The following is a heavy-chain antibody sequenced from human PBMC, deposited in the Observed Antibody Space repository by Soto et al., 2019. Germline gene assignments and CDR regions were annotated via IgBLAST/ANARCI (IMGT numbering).Heavy chain of an antibody. D-gene: IGHD3-3*01. Sequence: ASVKVSCKASGYTFTSYAMNWVRQAPGQGLKWMGWINTNTGNPTYAQGFTGRFVFSLDTSVSTAYLQICSLKAEDTAVYYCARAREYYDFWSGYPDYYYYGMDVWGQGTTVTVSS. CDR1: GYTFTSYA. J-gene: IGHJ6*02. CDR3: ARAREYYDFWSGYPDYYYYGMDV. CDR2: INTNTGNP. V-gene: IGHV7-4-1*01.